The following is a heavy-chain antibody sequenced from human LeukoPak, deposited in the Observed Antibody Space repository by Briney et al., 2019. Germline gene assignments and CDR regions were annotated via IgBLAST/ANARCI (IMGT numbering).Heavy chain of an antibody. V-gene: IGHV1-18*01. CDR2: ISAYNGNT. CDR3: ARFVNNWNDHNWFDP. Sequence: ASVRVSCKASGCTFTSYDINWVRQAPGQGLEWMGWISAYNGNTNYAQKLQGRVTMTTDTSTSTAYMELRSLRSDDTAVYYCARFVNNWNDHNWFDPWGQGTLVTVSS. D-gene: IGHD1-1*01. J-gene: IGHJ5*02. CDR1: GCTFTSYD.